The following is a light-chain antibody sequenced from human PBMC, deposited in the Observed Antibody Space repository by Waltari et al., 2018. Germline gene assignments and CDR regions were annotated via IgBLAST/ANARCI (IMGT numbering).Light chain of an antibody. Sequence: AIQLTQSPSSLSASVGDKVPITCRASQDISRALAWYQLRPGKAPKFLIYDASILESGVPSRFRGSGSGTDFTLTISSLQPDDFGTYFCQQFNSFPLTFGGGTKVEMK. CDR3: QQFNSFPLT. CDR2: DAS. CDR1: QDISRA. V-gene: IGKV1-13*02. J-gene: IGKJ4*01.